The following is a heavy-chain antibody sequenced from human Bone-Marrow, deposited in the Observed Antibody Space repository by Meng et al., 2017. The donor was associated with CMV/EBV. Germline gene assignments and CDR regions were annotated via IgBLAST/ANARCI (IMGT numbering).Heavy chain of an antibody. J-gene: IGHJ4*02. Sequence: GGSLRLSCAASGFTFSRYWMQWVRQAPGKGLVWVSRINSDGSSTNYADSVKGRFTISRDNAKSTLYLQLNSLRAEDTALYYCARGIAGSASDLDYWGRGTLVTVSS. V-gene: IGHV3-74*01. D-gene: IGHD6-13*01. CDR1: GFTFSRYW. CDR3: ARGIAGSASDLDY. CDR2: INSDGSST.